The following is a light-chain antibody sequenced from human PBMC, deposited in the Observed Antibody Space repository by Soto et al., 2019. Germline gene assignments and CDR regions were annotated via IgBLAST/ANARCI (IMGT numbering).Light chain of an antibody. J-gene: IGKJ2*01. CDR2: AAS. V-gene: IGKV3-20*01. CDR1: QTISNNY. Sequence: VVLTQSPGTLSLSPGERVSLSCRASQTISNNYLAWYQQKPGQAPRLLIYAASSRTTGSPDRFSGSGAGTDFTLTISRVEPEDLAVYYCQHYGTSLYTFCQGTKLEI. CDR3: QHYGTSLYT.